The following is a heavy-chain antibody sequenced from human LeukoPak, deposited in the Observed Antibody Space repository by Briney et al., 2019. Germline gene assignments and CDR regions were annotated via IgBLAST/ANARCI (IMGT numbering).Heavy chain of an antibody. V-gene: IGHV2-70*11. CDR1: GGSFSGYY. J-gene: IGHJ4*02. CDR3: ARIENYLTGAFDY. D-gene: IGHD3-10*01. CDR2: IDWDDDK. Sequence: TLSLTCAVYGGSFSGYYWSWIRQPPGKALEWLARIDWDDDKYYSTSLKTRLTISKDTSKNQVVLTMTNMDPVDTATYYCARIENYLTGAFDYWGQGTLVTVSS.